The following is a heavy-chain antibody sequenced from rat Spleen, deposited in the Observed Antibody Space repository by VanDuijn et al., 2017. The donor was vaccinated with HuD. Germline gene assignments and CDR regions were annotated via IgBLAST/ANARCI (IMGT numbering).Heavy chain of an antibody. V-gene: IGHV5-27*01. D-gene: IGHD1-11*01. CDR3: TRDYGGYDY. J-gene: IGHJ2*01. Sequence: EVQLVESGGGLVQPGRSLKLSCAASGFTFSNYDMAWVRQAPTKGLEWVASITNTGGSTYYPDSVKGRFTISRDNAKSTLYLQMNSLRSEDTATYYCTRDYGGYDYWGQGVMVTVSS. CDR1: GFTFSNYD. CDR2: ITNTGGST.